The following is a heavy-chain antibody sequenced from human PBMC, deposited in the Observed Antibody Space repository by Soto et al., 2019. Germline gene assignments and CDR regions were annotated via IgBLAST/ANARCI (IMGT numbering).Heavy chain of an antibody. D-gene: IGHD2-15*01. CDR1: GGSISIYY. J-gene: IGHJ2*01. Sequence: SETLCLTCTFSGGSISIYYWSWIRQPPGKGLEWIGYIYYSGSPNYSPSLESRVTISEDTSKNQFSLKLSSVTAADTAIYYCAGGRDDSNGWYFDLWGRGTLVTVSS. CDR2: IYYSGSP. V-gene: IGHV4-59*01. CDR3: AGGRDDSNGWYFDL.